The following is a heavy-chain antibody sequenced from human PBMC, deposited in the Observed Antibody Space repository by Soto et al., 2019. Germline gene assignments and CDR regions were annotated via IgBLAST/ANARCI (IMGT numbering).Heavy chain of an antibody. CDR2: ISSNGDST. Sequence: GGSLRLSCSASGFTFSMFSMHWVRQAPGKGLEYVSGISSNGDSTYYADSVKGRFTISRDNSKNTLYLQMSSPRAVDTAVYYCVHPRSTVQIPPTWGQGTLVTVSS. CDR3: VHPRSTVQIPPT. CDR1: GFTFSMFS. J-gene: IGHJ5*02. D-gene: IGHD4-17*01. V-gene: IGHV3-64D*06.